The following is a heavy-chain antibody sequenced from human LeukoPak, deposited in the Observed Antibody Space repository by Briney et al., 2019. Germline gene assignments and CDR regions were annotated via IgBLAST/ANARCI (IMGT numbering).Heavy chain of an antibody. Sequence: GGSLRLSCAASGFTFSSYAMSWVRQAPGKGLEWVTLISRSGGSIEYADSVKGRFTISRDNSKNMLFLQMNSLRAEDTAIYYCAPLSRDYSYASYHWSQGTLVTVSP. CDR2: ISRSGGSI. V-gene: IGHV3-23*01. CDR1: GFTFSSYA. D-gene: IGHD5-18*01. CDR3: APLSRDYSYASYH. J-gene: IGHJ4*02.